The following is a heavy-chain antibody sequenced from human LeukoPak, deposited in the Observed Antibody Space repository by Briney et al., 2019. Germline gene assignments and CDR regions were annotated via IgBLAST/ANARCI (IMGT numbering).Heavy chain of an antibody. CDR1: GYTFTSNY. CDR3: ARDADWAFDY. Sequence: ASVKVSCKASGYTFTSNYIHWVRQAPGQGLEWMGMIYPSDGSTSYAQKFQGRVTVTRDTSTSTVHMELSGLRSEDTAVYYCARDADWAFDYWGQGTLVTVSS. CDR2: IYPSDGST. V-gene: IGHV1-46*01. J-gene: IGHJ4*02. D-gene: IGHD3-9*01.